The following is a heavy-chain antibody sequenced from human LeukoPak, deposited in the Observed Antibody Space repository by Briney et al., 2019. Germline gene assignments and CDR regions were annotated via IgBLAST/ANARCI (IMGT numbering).Heavy chain of an antibody. J-gene: IGHJ4*02. CDR1: DYTFTSYG. Sequence: ASVKVSCKASDYTFTSYGISWVRQAPGQGLEWMGWISAYNGNTNYAQKLQGRVTMTTDTSTSTAYMELRSLRSDDTAVYYCARASTMVTPGSDFDYWGQGTLVTVSS. CDR3: ARASTMVTPGSDFDY. V-gene: IGHV1-18*01. CDR2: ISAYNGNT. D-gene: IGHD4-23*01.